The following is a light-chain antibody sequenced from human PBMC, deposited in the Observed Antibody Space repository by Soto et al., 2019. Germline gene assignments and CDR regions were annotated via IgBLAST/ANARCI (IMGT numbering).Light chain of an antibody. V-gene: IGKV3-20*01. CDR3: QQYGISPGFT. Sequence: EVVLTQSPCTLSLSPGERATLSCRASQRINNNFLAWYQQKPGQAPRLLIYGASSRATGIPDRFTGSGSGTDFTLTISRLEPEDFAVYYCQQYGISPGFTFGPGTKVDIK. J-gene: IGKJ3*01. CDR2: GAS. CDR1: QRINNNF.